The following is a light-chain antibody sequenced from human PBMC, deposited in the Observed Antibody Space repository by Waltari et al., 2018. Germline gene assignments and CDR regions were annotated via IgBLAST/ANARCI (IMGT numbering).Light chain of an antibody. CDR2: EVN. CDR1: SSDVGSYNL. Sequence: QSALTQPASVSGSPGQSITISCTGTSSDVGSYNLVSWYQQHPGKAPKFMIYEVNKLPSGLSKRFSGSKSGNTASLTIAGLQAEDEADYYCCSYAGSDTHVIFGGGTKLTVL. V-gene: IGLV2-23*02. CDR3: CSYAGSDTHVI. J-gene: IGLJ2*01.